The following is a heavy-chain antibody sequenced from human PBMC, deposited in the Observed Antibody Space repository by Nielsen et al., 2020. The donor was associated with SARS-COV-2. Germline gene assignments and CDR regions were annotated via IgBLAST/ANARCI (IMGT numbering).Heavy chain of an antibody. CDR2: IYHSGST. Sequence: SETLSLTCAVSGGSISSGGYSWSWIRQPPGKGLEWIGYIYHSGSTYYNPSLKSRVTISVDTSKNQFSLKLSSVTAADTAVYYCARAQTSRITIFGVVGAFDIWGQGTMVTVSS. J-gene: IGHJ3*02. CDR1: GGSISSGGYS. D-gene: IGHD3-3*01. CDR3: ARAQTSRITIFGVVGAFDI. V-gene: IGHV4-30-2*01.